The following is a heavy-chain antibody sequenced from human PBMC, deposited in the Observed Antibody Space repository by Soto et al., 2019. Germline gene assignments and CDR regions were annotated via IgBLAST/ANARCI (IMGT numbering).Heavy chain of an antibody. CDR2: IHTGGTT. Sequence: PSETLSLTCTVSVGSISVFYWNWFRQPAGKGLEWIGRIHTGGTTNYKPSLRSRVTMSVDTSKNQFSLKLTSVTAADTAVYYCARIAGGPLRWGQGTLVTVSS. J-gene: IGHJ4*02. CDR1: VGSISVFY. CDR3: ARIAGGPLR. V-gene: IGHV4-4*07.